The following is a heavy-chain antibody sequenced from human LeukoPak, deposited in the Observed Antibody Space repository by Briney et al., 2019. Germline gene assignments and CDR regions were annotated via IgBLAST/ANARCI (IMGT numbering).Heavy chain of an antibody. J-gene: IGHJ4*02. D-gene: IGHD5-18*01. CDR3: ARAGQLWSYYFDY. CDR1: GPTFSSYA. V-gene: IGHV1-69*04. Sequence: ASVKVSCKASGPTFSSYAISWVRQAPGQGLEWMGRIIPILGIANYAQKFQGRVTITADKSTSKAYMELSSLRSEDTAVYYCARAGQLWSYYFDYWGQGTLVTVSS. CDR2: IIPILGIA.